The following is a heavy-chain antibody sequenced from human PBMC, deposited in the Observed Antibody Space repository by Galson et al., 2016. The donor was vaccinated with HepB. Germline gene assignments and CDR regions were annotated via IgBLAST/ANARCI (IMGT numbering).Heavy chain of an antibody. J-gene: IGHJ4*02. CDR1: GFTFNSHA. Sequence: SLRLSCAASGFTFNSHAMHWVRQAPGKGLEWVAIISYDGGNKYYAASVRGRFAVSRDNSKNTLYLQMRSLRAEDTAIYYCARERDTRDWLFDYWGQGTLVTVSS. CDR2: ISYDGGNK. CDR3: ARERDTRDWLFDY. V-gene: IGHV3-30*09. D-gene: IGHD3/OR15-3a*01.